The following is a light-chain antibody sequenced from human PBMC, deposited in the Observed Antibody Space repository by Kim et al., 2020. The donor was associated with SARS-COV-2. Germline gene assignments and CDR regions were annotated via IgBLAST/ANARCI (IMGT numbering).Light chain of an antibody. CDR1: SFNIGAGYA. J-gene: IGLJ3*02. CDR2: GTT. Sequence: QSVLTQPPSVSGAPGQWVTISCTGNSFNIGAGYALHWYHHLPGNAPKLLIYGTTNRPSGFPDRFSGSKSGASASLAVTGLQADDEADYYCQSFASSLTECVFGGRTKLTVL. CDR3: QSFASSLTECV. V-gene: IGLV1-40*01.